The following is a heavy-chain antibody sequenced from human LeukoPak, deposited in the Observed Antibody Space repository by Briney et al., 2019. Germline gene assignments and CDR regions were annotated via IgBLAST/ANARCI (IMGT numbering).Heavy chain of an antibody. CDR3: ARMGGYNYGDDAFDV. J-gene: IGHJ3*01. V-gene: IGHV1-46*01. CDR1: GYSFTNYY. CDR2: INPSGGST. D-gene: IGHD5-18*01. Sequence: ASVKVSCKASGYSFTNYYMHWVRQAPGQGLEWMGIINPSGGSTSYAQKFQGRVTMTRDTSTSTVYMELSSLRSEHTAVYYCARMGGYNYGDDAFDVWGQGTMVTVSS.